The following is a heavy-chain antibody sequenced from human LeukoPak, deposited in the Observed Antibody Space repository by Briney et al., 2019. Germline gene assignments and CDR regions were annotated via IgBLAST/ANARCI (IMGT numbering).Heavy chain of an antibody. CDR3: ARDSGGKWYSSSYYGMDV. V-gene: IGHV4-59*01. Sequence: SETLSLTCTVSGGSISSYYWSWTRQPPGKGLEWIGYIYYSGSTNYNPSLKSRVTISVDTSKNQFSLKLSSVTAADTAVYYCARDSGGKWYSSSYYGMDVWGQGTTVTVSS. J-gene: IGHJ6*02. CDR2: IYYSGST. D-gene: IGHD6-13*01. CDR1: GGSISSYY.